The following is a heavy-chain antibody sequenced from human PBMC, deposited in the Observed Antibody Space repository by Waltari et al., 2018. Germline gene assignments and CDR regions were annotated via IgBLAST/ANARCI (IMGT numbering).Heavy chain of an antibody. V-gene: IGHV4-34*01. D-gene: IGHD3-3*01. CDR1: GASFTSYY. Sequence: QVQLQQWGAGLLKPSETLSLTCSVSGASFTSYYWGWVRHVPGKGLEGIGQIRHPGNTTYNPSLKSRVAISIAPARNEFSLKLFSVTAADTALYFCTRGGNYDFWSHTPFVDPWGQGTQVTVSS. CDR3: TRGGNYDFWSHTPFVDP. CDR2: IRHPGNT. J-gene: IGHJ5*02.